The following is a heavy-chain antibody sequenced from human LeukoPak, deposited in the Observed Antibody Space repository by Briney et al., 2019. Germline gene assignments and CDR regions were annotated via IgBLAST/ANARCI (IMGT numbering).Heavy chain of an antibody. CDR1: GGTFSSYA. V-gene: IGHV1-69*13. CDR2: IIPNFGTA. CDR3: ARRITIFGVATVGTNGWFDP. J-gene: IGHJ5*02. D-gene: IGHD3-3*01. Sequence: SVKVSCKASGGTFSSYAISWVRQAPGQGLEWMGGIIPNFGTANYAQKFQGRVTITADESTSTAYMELSSLRSEDTAVYYCARRITIFGVATVGTNGWFDPWGQGTLVTVSS.